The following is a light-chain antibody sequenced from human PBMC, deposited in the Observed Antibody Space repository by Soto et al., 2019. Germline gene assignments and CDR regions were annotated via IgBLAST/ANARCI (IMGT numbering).Light chain of an antibody. CDR2: DVS. J-gene: IGLJ1*01. CDR1: SSDVGGYNY. Sequence: QSALTQPRSVSGSPGQSVSISCTGTSSDVGGYNYVSWYQQHPGKAPKVIIYDVSKRPSGVPDRFSGSKSGNTASLTISGLQSEDEADYYCCSYAGRYTYVFGTGTQVTVL. CDR3: CSYAGRYTYV. V-gene: IGLV2-11*01.